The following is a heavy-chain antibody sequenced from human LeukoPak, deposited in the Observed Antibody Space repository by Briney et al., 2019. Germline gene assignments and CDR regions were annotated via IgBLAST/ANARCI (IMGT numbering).Heavy chain of an antibody. J-gene: IGHJ6*02. CDR1: GYTFTSYG. CDR2: ISAYNGNT. V-gene: IGHV1-18*01. CDR3: ARDEGRLPQVYYYYYGMDV. Sequence: EASVKVSCKAPGYTFTSYGISWVRQAPGQGLEWMGWISAYNGNTNYAQKLQGRVTMTTDTSTSTAYMELRSLRSDDTAVYYCARDEGRLPQVYYYYYGMDVWGQGTTVTVSS. D-gene: IGHD3-10*01.